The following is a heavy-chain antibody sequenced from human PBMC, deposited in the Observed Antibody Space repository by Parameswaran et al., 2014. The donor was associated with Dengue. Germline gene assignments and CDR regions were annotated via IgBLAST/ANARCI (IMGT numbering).Heavy chain of an antibody. J-gene: IGHJ3*02. D-gene: IGHD2-15*01. CDR2: IYPGDSDT. V-gene: IGHV5-51*01. CDR3: ARLLGGLNDAFDI. Sequence: GSLRLSCKGSGYSFTSYWIGWVRQMPGKGLEWMGIIYPGDSDTRYSPSFQGQVTISADKSISTAYLQWSSLKASDTAMYYCARLLGGLNDAFDIWGQGTMVTVSS. CDR1: GYSFTSYW.